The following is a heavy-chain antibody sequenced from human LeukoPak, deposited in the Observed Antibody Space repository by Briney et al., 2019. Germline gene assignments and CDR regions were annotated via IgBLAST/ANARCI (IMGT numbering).Heavy chain of an antibody. Sequence: ASVKVSCKASGYTFTSYYMHWVRQAPGQGLEWMGIINPSGGSTSYAQKFQGRVTMTRDTSTSTVYMELSSLRSDDTAVYYCARSPSPRYCSSTSCEMNYWGQGTLVTVSS. J-gene: IGHJ4*02. CDR2: INPSGGST. CDR1: GYTFTSYY. V-gene: IGHV1-46*01. D-gene: IGHD2-2*01. CDR3: ARSPSPRYCSSTSCEMNY.